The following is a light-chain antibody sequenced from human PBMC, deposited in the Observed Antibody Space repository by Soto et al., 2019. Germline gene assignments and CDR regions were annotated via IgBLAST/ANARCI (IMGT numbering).Light chain of an antibody. J-gene: IGKJ4*01. CDR2: GAF. Sequence: EIVMTQSPATLSVSPGETATLSCRASQSVSYNLAWYQQKPGQGPRLLIYGAFTRATGIPARFSGSGSGTDSTLTISSLQSEDFAVYYCQQYKNWPPLTFDGGTKVEIK. CDR3: QQYKNWPPLT. V-gene: IGKV3-15*01. CDR1: QSVSYN.